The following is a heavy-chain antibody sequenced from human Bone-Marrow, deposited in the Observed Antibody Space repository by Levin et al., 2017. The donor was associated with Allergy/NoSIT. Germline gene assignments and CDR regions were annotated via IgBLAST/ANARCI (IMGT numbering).Heavy chain of an antibody. J-gene: IGHJ4*02. D-gene: IGHD1-26*01. CDR2: ISWNGGST. CDR1: GFTFDDYG. CDR3: ARRQGRNSGSFES. Sequence: RAGGSLGLSCAASGFTFDDYGMSWVRQPPGKGLEWVSGISWNGGSTGYADSVKGRFTVSRDNAKSSLYLQMSSLRAEDTALYYCARRQGRNSGSFESWGQGTLVTVSS. V-gene: IGHV3-20*04.